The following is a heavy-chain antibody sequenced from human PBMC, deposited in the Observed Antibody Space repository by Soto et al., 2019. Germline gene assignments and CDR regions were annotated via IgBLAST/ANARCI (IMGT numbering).Heavy chain of an antibody. CDR2: IYYSGSN. CDR1: GGSISSGGFY. V-gene: IGHV4-31*03. Sequence: QVQLQESGPGLVKPSLTLSLTCNVSGGSISSGGFYWSWIRQHPGKGLEWIGHIYYSGSNYYNPSLRSRVTISVDTSKNQFSLKLSSVTAADTAVYYCARGVGSPMVRGVTYYFDVWGKGTTVTVSS. J-gene: IGHJ6*03. CDR3: ARGVGSPMVRGVTYYFDV. D-gene: IGHD3-10*01.